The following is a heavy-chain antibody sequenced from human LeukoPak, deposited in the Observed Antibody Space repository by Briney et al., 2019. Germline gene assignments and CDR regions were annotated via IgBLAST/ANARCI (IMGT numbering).Heavy chain of an antibody. CDR2: IYYSGST. CDR3: ARLAIFGVVITSYYFDY. D-gene: IGHD3-3*01. J-gene: IGHJ4*02. Sequence: SETLSLTCTVSGGSISSSSYYWGWIRQPPGKGLEWIGSIYYSGSTYYNPSLKSRVTISVDTSKNQFSLKLSSVTAADTAVYYCARLAIFGVVITSYYFDYWGQGTLATVSS. CDR1: GGSISSSSYY. V-gene: IGHV4-39*01.